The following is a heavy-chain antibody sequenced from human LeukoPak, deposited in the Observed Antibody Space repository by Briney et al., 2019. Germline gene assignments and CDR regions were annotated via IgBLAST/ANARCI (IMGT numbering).Heavy chain of an antibody. CDR1: GFTFDDYA. D-gene: IGHD3-10*02. CDR2: ISWNSGSTI. CDR3: AELGITMIGGV. Sequence: ALRLSCAASGFTFDDYAMHWVRQAPGKGLEWVSGISWNSGSTIYYADSVKGRFTISRDNAKNSLYLQMNSLRAEDTAVYYCAELGITMIGGVWGKGTTVTISS. J-gene: IGHJ6*04. V-gene: IGHV3-9*01.